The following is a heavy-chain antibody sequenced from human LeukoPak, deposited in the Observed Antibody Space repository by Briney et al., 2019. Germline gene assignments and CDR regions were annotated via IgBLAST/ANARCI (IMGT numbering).Heavy chain of an antibody. V-gene: IGHV3-30-3*01. J-gene: IGHJ4*02. CDR1: GFTFSSYV. D-gene: IGHD6-19*01. CDR2: ISYDGGNK. Sequence: PGGSLRLSCAASGFTFSSYVLHWVRQAPGKGLEWVALISYDGGNKYYTDSVKGRFTISRDNSKNTLYLQMNSLRAEDTAVYYCARDKGSGWYSYWGQGTLVIVSS. CDR3: ARDKGSGWYSY.